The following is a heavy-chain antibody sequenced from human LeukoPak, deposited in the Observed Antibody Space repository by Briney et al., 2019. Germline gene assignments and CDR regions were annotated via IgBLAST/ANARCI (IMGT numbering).Heavy chain of an antibody. CDR2: IWYDGGSK. V-gene: IGHV3-33*01. J-gene: IGHJ4*02. D-gene: IGHD2-21*02. Sequence: YPRRSLRLSCAASGFTFSTYGMHWVRQAPGKGLEWVAVIWYDGGSKYYADSVKGRFTISRDNSKNTLYLQMNSLRAEDTAVYYCARERNGDCTLLYWGQGSLVTVS. CDR3: ARERNGDCTLLY. CDR1: GFTFSTYG.